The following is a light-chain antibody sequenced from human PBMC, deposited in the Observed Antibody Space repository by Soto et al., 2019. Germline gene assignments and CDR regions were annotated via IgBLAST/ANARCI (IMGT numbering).Light chain of an antibody. Sequence: QLVLTQSPSASASLGASVKLTCTLSSGHSSYAIAWHQKQPGKGPRYLMDLNNDGSHTKGDGIPDRFSGSSSGADRYLIISSLQSEDEADYYCQTWGTGFQFFGGGTKLTV. J-gene: IGLJ2*01. CDR1: SGHSSYA. CDR3: QTWGTGFQF. CDR2: LNNDGSH. V-gene: IGLV4-69*01.